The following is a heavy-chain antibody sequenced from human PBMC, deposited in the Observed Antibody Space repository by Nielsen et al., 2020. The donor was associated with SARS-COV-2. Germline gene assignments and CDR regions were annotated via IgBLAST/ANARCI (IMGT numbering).Heavy chain of an antibody. V-gene: IGHV1-18*01. CDR1: GYTFTSYG. CDR2: ISAYNGNT. Sequence: ASVKVSCKASGYTFTSYGISWVRQAPGQGLEWMGWISAYNGNTNYAQKLQGRVTMTTDTSTSTAYMELRSLRSDDTAVYYCARDLGYYYDSSGYSDYGGQGTLVTVSS. CDR3: ARDLGYYYDSSGYSDY. D-gene: IGHD3-22*01. J-gene: IGHJ4*02.